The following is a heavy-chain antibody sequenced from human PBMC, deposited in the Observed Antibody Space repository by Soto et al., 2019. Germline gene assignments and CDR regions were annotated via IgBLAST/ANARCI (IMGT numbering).Heavy chain of an antibody. CDR3: ARHLQNHVDIVATIIPDY. CDR1: GFTFSDYY. D-gene: IGHD5-12*01. J-gene: IGHJ4*02. Sequence: GGSLRLSCAASGFTFSDYYMSWIRQAPGKGLEWVSYISSSGSTIYYADSVKGRFTISRDNAKNSLYLQMNSLRAEDTAVYYCARHLQNHVDIVATIIPDYWGQGTLVTVSS. V-gene: IGHV3-11*01. CDR2: ISSSGSTI.